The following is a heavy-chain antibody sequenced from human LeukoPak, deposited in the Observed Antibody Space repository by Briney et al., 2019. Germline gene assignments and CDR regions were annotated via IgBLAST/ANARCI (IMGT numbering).Heavy chain of an antibody. CDR2: IYYTGNT. CDR3: ARLLYDSRGYYYFDY. J-gene: IGHJ4*02. D-gene: IGHD3-22*01. CDR1: GGSISSYY. V-gene: IGHV4-59*08. Sequence: PSETLSLTCTVSGGSISSYYWSWIRQPPGKGLEWIGYIYYTGNTHYNFSLKSRVTISVDTSKNQVSLKLSSVTAADTAVYYCARLLYDSRGYYYFDYWGQGTLVTVSS.